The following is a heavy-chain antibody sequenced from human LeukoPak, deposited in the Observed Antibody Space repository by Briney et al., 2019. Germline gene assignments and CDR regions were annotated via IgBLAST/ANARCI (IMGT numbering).Heavy chain of an antibody. CDR3: AREGTYYYDSSDRGNAFDI. CDR2: INPNSGGT. CDR1: GYTFTSYG. J-gene: IGHJ3*02. Sequence: ASVKVSCKASGYTFTSYGISWVRQAPGQGLEWMGWINPNSGGTKYAQKFQGWVTMTRDTSISTAYMELSRLRSDDTAVYYCAREGTYYYDSSDRGNAFDIWGQGTMVTVSS. D-gene: IGHD3-22*01. V-gene: IGHV1-2*04.